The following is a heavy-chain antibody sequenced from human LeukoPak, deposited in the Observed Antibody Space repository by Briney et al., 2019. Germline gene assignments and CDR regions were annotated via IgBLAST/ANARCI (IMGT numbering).Heavy chain of an antibody. J-gene: IGHJ4*02. CDR1: GGTFSSYA. Sequence: GSSVKVSCKASGGTFSSYAISWVRQAPGQGLEWMGRINTNSGGTNYAQRFQGRVTMTRDTSISTVYMELRRLRSDDTAVYYCARVDIGYWGQGTLVTVSS. V-gene: IGHV1-2*06. CDR3: ARVDIGY. D-gene: IGHD5-12*01. CDR2: INTNSGGT.